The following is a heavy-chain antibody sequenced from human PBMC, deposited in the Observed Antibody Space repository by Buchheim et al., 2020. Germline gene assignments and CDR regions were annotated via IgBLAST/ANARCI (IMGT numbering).Heavy chain of an antibody. CDR3: ARQRYCSGGSCIDY. CDR1: GGSFSGYY. J-gene: IGHJ4*02. CDR2: IYYSGST. V-gene: IGHV4-59*08. D-gene: IGHD2-15*01. Sequence: QVQLQESGPGLVKPSETLSLTCAVYGGSFSGYYWSWIRQPPGKGLEWIGYIYYSGSTNYNPSLKSRVTISVDTSKNQFSLKLSSVTAADTAVYYCARQRYCSGGSCIDYWGQGTL.